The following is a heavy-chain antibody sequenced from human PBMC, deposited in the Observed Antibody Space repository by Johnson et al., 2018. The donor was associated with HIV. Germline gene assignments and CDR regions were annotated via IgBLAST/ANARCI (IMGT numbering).Heavy chain of an antibody. CDR2: ISYDGSNT. J-gene: IGHJ3*02. D-gene: IGHD1-14*01. Sequence: QVQLVESGGGVVQPGRSLRLSCAASGFTFSNYAMHWVRQAPGKGLEWVAVISYDGSNTYYADSVKGRFTISRDNSKNTLYLQMNSLRPEDTAVYYCARDRTTGPSVDAFDIWGQGTMVTVSS. CDR1: GFTFSNYA. CDR3: ARDRTTGPSVDAFDI. V-gene: IGHV3-30*04.